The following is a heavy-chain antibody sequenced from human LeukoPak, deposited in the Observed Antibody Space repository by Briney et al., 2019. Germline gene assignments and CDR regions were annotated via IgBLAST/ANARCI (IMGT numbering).Heavy chain of an antibody. Sequence: GGSLRLSCAASGFSFSGYEMNCVRQAPGKGLEWVSYISGSGNIIYYADSVKGRFTVSRDNAKNSLYLQMNDLRAEDTAVYYCAREDSDYSNYDFWGQGTLVTVSS. D-gene: IGHD4-11*01. J-gene: IGHJ4*02. V-gene: IGHV3-48*03. CDR3: AREDSDYSNYDF. CDR1: GFSFSGYE. CDR2: ISGSGNII.